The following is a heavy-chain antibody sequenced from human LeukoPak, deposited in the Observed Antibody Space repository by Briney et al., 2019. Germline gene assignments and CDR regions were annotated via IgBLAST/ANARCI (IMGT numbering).Heavy chain of an antibody. Sequence: GGSLRLSCAASGFTFSSYGMHWLRQAPGKGLEWVAFIRYDGSNKYYADSVKGRFTISRDNSKNTLYLQMNSLRAEDTAVYYCAKDGGPMITFGGVYFDYWGQGTLVTVSS. CDR3: AKDGGPMITFGGVYFDY. CDR2: IRYDGSNK. V-gene: IGHV3-30*02. D-gene: IGHD3-16*01. J-gene: IGHJ4*02. CDR1: GFTFSSYG.